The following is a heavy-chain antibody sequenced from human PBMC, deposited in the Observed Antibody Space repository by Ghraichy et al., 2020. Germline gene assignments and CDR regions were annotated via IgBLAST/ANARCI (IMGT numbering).Heavy chain of an antibody. Sequence: ASVKFSCTTSGYSFSNFGINWVRQAPGQGLEWLGSINTYNGNTDYAQKFQGRVTMTTDASTSTAYMELHKLTSDDTAVYYCARHRTVAASGWRPTYWGQGTLVTVSA. D-gene: IGHD6-19*01. J-gene: IGHJ4*02. CDR1: GYSFSNFG. CDR2: INTYNGNT. CDR3: ARHRTVAASGWRPTY. V-gene: IGHV1-18*01.